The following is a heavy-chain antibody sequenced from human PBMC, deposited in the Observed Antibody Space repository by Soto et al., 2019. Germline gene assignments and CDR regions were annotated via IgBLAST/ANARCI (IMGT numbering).Heavy chain of an antibody. CDR1: GFTFDDYA. V-gene: IGHV3-9*01. J-gene: IGHJ6*02. CDR3: AKDWGGYCSGGSCYGYYGMDV. CDR2: ISWNSGSI. D-gene: IGHD2-15*01. Sequence: EVQLVESGGGLVQPGRSLRLSCAASGFTFDDYAMHWVRQAPGKGLEWVSGISWNSGSIGYADSVKGRFTISRDNAKNYLYLQMNSLRAEDTALYYCAKDWGGYCSGGSCYGYYGMDVWGQGTTVTVSS.